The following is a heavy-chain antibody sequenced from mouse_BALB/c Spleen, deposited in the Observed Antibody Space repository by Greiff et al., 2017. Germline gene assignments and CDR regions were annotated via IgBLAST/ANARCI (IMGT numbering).Heavy chain of an antibody. J-gene: IGHJ4*01. CDR3: VLNWDGAMDY. Sequence: EVQLVESGGGLVQPKGSLKLSCAASGFTFNTYAMNWVRQAPGKGLEWVARIRSKSNNYATYYADSVKDRFTISRDDSQSMLYLQMNNLKTEDTAMYYCVLNWDGAMDYWGQGTSVTVSS. CDR2: IRSKSNNYAT. CDR1: GFTFNTYA. V-gene: IGHV10-1*02. D-gene: IGHD4-1*01.